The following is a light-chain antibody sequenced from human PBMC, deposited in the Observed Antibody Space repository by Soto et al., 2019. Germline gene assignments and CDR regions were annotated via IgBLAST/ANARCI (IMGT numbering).Light chain of an antibody. CDR1: SSDLGDYNF. CDR2: DVT. CDR3: CSYGGNYTVL. Sequence: QSALTQPRSVSGSPGQSVTISCTGTSSDLGDYNFVSWYQQHPGKAPKLMIYDVTKRPSGVPDRFSGSKSDNRASLTISGLQAEDEADYHCCSYGGNYTVLFGVGTQLTVL. V-gene: IGLV2-11*01. J-gene: IGLJ2*01.